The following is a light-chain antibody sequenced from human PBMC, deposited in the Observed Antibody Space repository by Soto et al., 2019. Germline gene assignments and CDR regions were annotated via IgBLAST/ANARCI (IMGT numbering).Light chain of an antibody. V-gene: IGKV3-20*01. CDR1: QSISSSY. J-gene: IGKJ1*01. Sequence: EIVLTQSPGTLSLSPGERATLSCRASQSISSSYLAWYQQKPGQAPRLLIYGASSRATGIPDRISGSGSGTDATLTVSTLEAADFAVYYCQQYGSSPWTFGEGTKVEIK. CDR3: QQYGSSPWT. CDR2: GAS.